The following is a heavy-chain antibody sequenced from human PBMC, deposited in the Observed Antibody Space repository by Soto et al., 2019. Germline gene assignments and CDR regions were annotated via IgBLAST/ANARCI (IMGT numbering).Heavy chain of an antibody. CDR3: ARLVYDTRLNYMYFHF. J-gene: IGHJ4*02. Sequence: SETLSLTCAVYGGSFSGYYWNWIRQPPQRGLEYIGEIFHDGTANYYPSFERRVAISVDTSKNQFSLKLTSVTAADTAIYFCARLVYDTRLNYMYFHFWGQGALVTVSS. CDR2: IFHDGTA. V-gene: IGHV4-34*12. D-gene: IGHD3-10*01. CDR1: GGSFSGYY.